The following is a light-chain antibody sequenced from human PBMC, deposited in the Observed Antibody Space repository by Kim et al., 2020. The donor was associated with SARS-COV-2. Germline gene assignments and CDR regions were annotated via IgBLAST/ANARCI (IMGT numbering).Light chain of an antibody. CDR2: DAS. Sequence: SASVGDRVTITCQASQDINIYLNWYQQKPGKPPRPLISDASSLEAGVPSRFSGSGSGTDFALTISSLQPEDIATYYCQQYADLPLTFGGGTKLEI. CDR3: QQYADLPLT. J-gene: IGKJ4*01. CDR1: QDINIY. V-gene: IGKV1-33*01.